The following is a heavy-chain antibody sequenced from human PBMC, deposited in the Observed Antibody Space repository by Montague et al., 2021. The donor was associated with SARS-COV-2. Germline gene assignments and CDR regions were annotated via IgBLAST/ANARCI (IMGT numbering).Heavy chain of an antibody. CDR3: ARDTCYSLSWSFDY. CDR2: N. V-gene: IGHV6-1*01. D-gene: IGHD2-2*02. Sequence: NDYAVSVKSRMTISPDTSKNQFSLQLSSVTPEDRAVYYCARDTCYSLSWSFDYWGQGTLVNVSS. J-gene: IGHJ4*02.